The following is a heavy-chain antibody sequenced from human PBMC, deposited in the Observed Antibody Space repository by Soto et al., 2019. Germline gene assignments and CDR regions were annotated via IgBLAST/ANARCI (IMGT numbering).Heavy chain of an antibody. CDR1: GFTFTNYW. CDR3: ARDMGVFWSGYPEGGFDY. D-gene: IGHD3-3*01. Sequence: PGGSLRLSCGASGFTFTNYWMSWVRQAPGKGLEWVANIKQDGSEKYYADSAKGRFIISRDNAKTSLYLQMNSLRAEDTAVYYCARDMGVFWSGYPEGGFDYWGQGTLVTVSS. J-gene: IGHJ4*02. CDR2: IKQDGSEK. V-gene: IGHV3-7*01.